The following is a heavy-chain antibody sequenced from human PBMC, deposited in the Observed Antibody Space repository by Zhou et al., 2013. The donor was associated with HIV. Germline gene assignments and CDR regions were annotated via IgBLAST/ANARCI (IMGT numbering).Heavy chain of an antibody. Sequence: QVQLVQSGAEVKKPGSSVKVSCKASGGTFSSYAISWVRQAPGQGLEWMGGIIPIFGTANYAQKFQGRVTITTDESTSTAYMELSSLRSEDTAVYYCARAPLSGYGDYDSWYFDLWGRGTLVTVSS. CDR1: GGTFSSYA. CDR3: ARAPLSGYGDYDSWYFDL. J-gene: IGHJ2*01. V-gene: IGHV1-69*05. D-gene: IGHD4-17*01. CDR2: IIPIFGTA.